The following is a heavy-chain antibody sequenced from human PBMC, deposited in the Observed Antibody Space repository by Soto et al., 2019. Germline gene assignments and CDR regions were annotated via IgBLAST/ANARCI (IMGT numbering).Heavy chain of an antibody. J-gene: IGHJ6*02. D-gene: IGHD2-15*01. Sequence: QVQLVQSGAEVKKPGASVKVSCKASGYTFTNYGISWVRQAPGQGLEWMGWISAYNGHTNYAQKLQGRVTMTTDTSTNTAYMELRSLRSDDTAVYYSARLKIVVVVAATRKGYYYGMDVWGQGTTVTVSS. V-gene: IGHV1-18*01. CDR3: ARLKIVVVVAATRKGYYYGMDV. CDR2: ISAYNGHT. CDR1: GYTFTNYG.